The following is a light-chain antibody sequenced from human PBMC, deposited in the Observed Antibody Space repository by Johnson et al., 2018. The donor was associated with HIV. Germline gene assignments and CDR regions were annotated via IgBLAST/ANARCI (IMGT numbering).Light chain of an antibody. CDR3: GTWKSSLSAGGV. CDR1: SSNIGNNY. J-gene: IGLJ1*01. Sequence: QSVLTQPPSVSAAPGQKVTISCSGSSSNIGNNYVSWYQQLPGTAPKLLIYENNKRPSWIPDRFSGSKSGTSATLGITALQTGDEADYYCGTWKSSLSAGGVFGTGTKVTVL. CDR2: ENN. V-gene: IGLV1-51*02.